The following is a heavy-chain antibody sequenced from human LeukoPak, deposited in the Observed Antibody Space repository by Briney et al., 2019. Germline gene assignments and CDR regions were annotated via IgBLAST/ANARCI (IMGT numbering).Heavy chain of an antibody. CDR1: GFSFSSYS. D-gene: IGHD2-2*01. CDR2: ISSSSDTI. CDR3: ARDTRGESDY. V-gene: IGHV3-48*04. J-gene: IGHJ4*02. Sequence: GVSLRLSCAVSGFSFSSYSMNWVRQAPGKGLEWVSYISSSSDTIYYADSVKGRFTISRDNAKNSLYLQMNSLRAEDTAVYYCARDTRGESDYWGQGTLVTVSS.